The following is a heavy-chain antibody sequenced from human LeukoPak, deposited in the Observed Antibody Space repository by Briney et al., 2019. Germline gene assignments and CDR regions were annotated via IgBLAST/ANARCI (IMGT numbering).Heavy chain of an antibody. CDR3: ARGRYWRVVTMIVVPGNYYYMDV. V-gene: IGHV4-34*01. Sequence: SETLSLTCAVYGGSFSGYYRSWIRQPPGKGLEWIGEINHSGSTNYNPSLKSRVTISVDTSKNQFSLKLSSVTAADTAVYYCARGRYWRVVTMIVVPGNYYYMDVWGKGTTVTVSS. CDR1: GGSFSGYY. J-gene: IGHJ6*03. D-gene: IGHD3-22*01. CDR2: INHSGST.